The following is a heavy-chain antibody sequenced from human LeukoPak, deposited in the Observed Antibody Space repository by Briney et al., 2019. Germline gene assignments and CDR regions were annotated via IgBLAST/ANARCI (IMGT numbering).Heavy chain of an antibody. D-gene: IGHD3-22*01. CDR3: ARGPYSYDSSGAFDI. Sequence: PSETLSLTCTVSGYSISSGYYWGWIRQPPGKGLEWIGRISSSGSTNYNPSLKSRVTISVDTSKNQFSLKLSSVTAADTAVYFCARGPYSYDSSGAFDIWGQGTMVTVSS. V-gene: IGHV4-38-2*02. J-gene: IGHJ3*02. CDR2: ISSSGST. CDR1: GYSISSGYY.